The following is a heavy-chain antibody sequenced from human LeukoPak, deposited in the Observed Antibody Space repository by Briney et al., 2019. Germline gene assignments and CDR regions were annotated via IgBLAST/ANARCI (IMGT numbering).Heavy chain of an antibody. D-gene: IGHD1-1*01. CDR1: GFTFSSYA. Sequence: GGSLRLSCAGSGFTFSSYAMTWVRQAPGTGLEWVSSITSSTNYIYYADSVKGRFTISRDNAKNSLYLQMNSLRAEDTAIYYCARSPLGSTTGTTAFDIWGQGTMVTVSS. V-gene: IGHV3-21*01. CDR2: ITSSTNYI. CDR3: ARSPLGSTTGTTAFDI. J-gene: IGHJ3*02.